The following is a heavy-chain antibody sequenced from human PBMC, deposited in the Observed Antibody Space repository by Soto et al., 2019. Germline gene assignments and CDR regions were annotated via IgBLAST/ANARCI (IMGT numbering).Heavy chain of an antibody. CDR2: IYYSGNS. D-gene: IGHD3-10*01. V-gene: IGHV4-39*01. J-gene: IGHJ4*02. CDR1: GSSISTGDYY. CDR3: ARESFGQLNYDY. Sequence: SETLSLTCTVSGSSISTGDYYWAWIRQSPGKGLEWIGSIYYSGNSYYSPSLKSRATISVDTSNNQFSLKLTSVTAADTAMYYCARESFGQLNYDYWGRGALVTVSS.